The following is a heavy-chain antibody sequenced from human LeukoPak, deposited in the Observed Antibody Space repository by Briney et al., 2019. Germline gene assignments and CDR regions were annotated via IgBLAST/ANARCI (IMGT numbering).Heavy chain of an antibody. D-gene: IGHD6-13*01. CDR1: GGSFSGYY. CDR2: INHSGST. J-gene: IGHJ4*02. CDR3: ARDGSSWSGAFDY. Sequence: SQTLSLTCAVYGGSFSGYYWSWIRQPPGKGLEWIGEINHSGSTNYNPSLKSRVTISVDTSKNQFSLKLSSVTAADTAVYYCARDGSSWSGAFDYWGQGTLVTVSS. V-gene: IGHV4-34*01.